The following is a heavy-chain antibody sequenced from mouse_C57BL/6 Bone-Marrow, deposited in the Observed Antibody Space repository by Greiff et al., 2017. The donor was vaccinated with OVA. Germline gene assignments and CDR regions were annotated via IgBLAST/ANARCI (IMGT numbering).Heavy chain of an antibody. V-gene: IGHV1-26*01. CDR2: INPNNGGT. D-gene: IGHD1-1*01. J-gene: IGHJ2*01. CDR1: GYTFTDYY. CDR3: ARRAVVAEGFDY. Sequence: FQLQQSGPELVKPGASVKISCKASGYTFTDYYMNWVKQSHGKSLEWIGDINPNNGGTSYNQKFKGKATLTVDKSSSTAYMELRSLTSEDSAVYYCARRAVVAEGFDYWGQGTTLTVSS.